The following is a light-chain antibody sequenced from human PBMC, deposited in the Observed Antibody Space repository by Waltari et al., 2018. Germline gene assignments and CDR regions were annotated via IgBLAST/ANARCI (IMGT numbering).Light chain of an antibody. V-gene: IGLV1-47*01. CDR1: NSHIGHHF. Sequence: QSVLSQPPSASGTPGPRVTISCSGSNSHIGHHFVYWYHQLPGTAPKLLIYRNNERPLWVPDRFSGCKSGTSASLAISGLRSEDEADYYCASWDGSLGGVIFGGGTKLTVL. CDR3: ASWDGSLGGVI. J-gene: IGLJ2*01. CDR2: RNN.